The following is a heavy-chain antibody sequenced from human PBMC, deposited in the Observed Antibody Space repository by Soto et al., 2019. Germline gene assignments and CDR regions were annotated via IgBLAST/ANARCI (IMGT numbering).Heavy chain of an antibody. V-gene: IGHV4-59*01. J-gene: IGHJ6*02. CDR3: ARDIPKPGYYYYGMDV. Sequence: SETLSLTCTVSGGSISSYYWSWIRQPPGKGLEWIGYIYYSGSTNYDPSLKSRVTISVDTSKNQFSLKLSSVTAADTAVYYCARDIPKPGYYYYGMDVWRPGTTVTVSS. D-gene: IGHD2-8*02. CDR2: IYYSGST. CDR1: GGSISSYY.